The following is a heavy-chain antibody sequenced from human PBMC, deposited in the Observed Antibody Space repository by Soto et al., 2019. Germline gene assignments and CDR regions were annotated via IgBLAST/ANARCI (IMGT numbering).Heavy chain of an antibody. J-gene: IGHJ4*02. D-gene: IGHD6-6*01. Sequence: EVQLVESGGGLVQPGGSLRLSCTASGFTFRTYWMNWVRQAPGKGLEWVASIKGDGSEKYYVDPVKGRFSISRDNARNSLYLQMNGRRAEDAAVYYCATSLIRGQGALVTVSS. V-gene: IGHV3-7*01. CDR1: GFTFRTYW. CDR3: ATSLI. CDR2: IKGDGSEK.